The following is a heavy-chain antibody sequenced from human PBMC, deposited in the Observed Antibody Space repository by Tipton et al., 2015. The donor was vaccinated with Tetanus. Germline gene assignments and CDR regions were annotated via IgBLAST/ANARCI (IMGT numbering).Heavy chain of an antibody. J-gene: IGHJ4*02. V-gene: IGHV1-18*01. CDR2: NSGCNGNT. D-gene: IGHD6-19*01. Sequence: QVQLVQSGAEVKKPGASVKVSCKASGYTFTNYGINWVRQAPGQGLEWMGWNSGCNGNTNYAQQLQGRVTMTTDTSTNTAYMELRSLRSVDTAVYYCARLVRQRLVPEDYWGQGTLVTVSS. CDR3: ARLVRQRLVPEDY. CDR1: GYTFTNYG.